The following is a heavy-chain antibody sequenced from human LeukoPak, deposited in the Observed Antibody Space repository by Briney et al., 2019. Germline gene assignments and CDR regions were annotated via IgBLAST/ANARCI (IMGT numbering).Heavy chain of an antibody. V-gene: IGHV3-30*18. CDR3: AKCPVTFGGVIVITTGYFDY. D-gene: IGHD3-16*02. J-gene: IGHJ4*02. Sequence: TGRSLRLSCVASGFTFSSYGMHWVRQTPRKRLGKGAVISYDGSNKYDADSVKGRFTISRDNYKNTLYLQMNSLRAEDTALYYCAKCPVTFGGVIVITTGYFDYWGQGTLVTVSS. CDR1: GFTFSSYG. CDR2: ISYDGSNK.